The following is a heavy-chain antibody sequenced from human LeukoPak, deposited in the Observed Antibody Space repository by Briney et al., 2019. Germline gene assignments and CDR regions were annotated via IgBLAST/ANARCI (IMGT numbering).Heavy chain of an antibody. CDR1: GYSFTSYG. J-gene: IGHJ4*02. D-gene: IGHD1-26*01. V-gene: IGHV1-2*06. Sequence: ASVKVSCKASGYSFTSYGISWVRQAPGQGLEWMGRINPNSGGTNYAQKFQGRVTMTRDTSISTAYMELSRLRSDDTAVYYCARYITVGATYQHFDYWGQGTLVTVSS. CDR2: INPNSGGT. CDR3: ARYITVGATYQHFDY.